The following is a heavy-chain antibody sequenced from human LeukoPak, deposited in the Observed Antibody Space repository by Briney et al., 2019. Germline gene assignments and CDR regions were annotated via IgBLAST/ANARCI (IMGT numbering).Heavy chain of an antibody. Sequence: PSETLSLTCTVSGGSISNGGYYWSWIRQHPGKGLEWIGYIYYSGSTYYNPSLKSRVTISVDTSKNQFSLKLSSVTAADTAVYYCARGRAYYYGSGSSHFDYWGQGTLVTVSS. CDR1: GGSISNGGYY. V-gene: IGHV4-31*03. D-gene: IGHD3-10*01. J-gene: IGHJ4*02. CDR2: IYYSGST. CDR3: ARGRAYYYGSGSSHFDY.